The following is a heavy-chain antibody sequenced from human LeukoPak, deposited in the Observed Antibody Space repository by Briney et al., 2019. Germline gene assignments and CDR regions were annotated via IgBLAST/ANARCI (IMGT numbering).Heavy chain of an antibody. V-gene: IGHV3-21*01. Sequence: TGGSLRLSCAASGFTFSTYSMNWVRQAPGKGLEWVSSISSSSSYIYYADSVKGRFTISRDNAKNSLYLQMNSLRAEDTAVYYCATLPIAVAGTGLYYWGQGTLVTVSS. D-gene: IGHD6-19*01. CDR2: ISSSSSYI. J-gene: IGHJ4*02. CDR3: ATLPIAVAGTGLYY. CDR1: GFTFSTYS.